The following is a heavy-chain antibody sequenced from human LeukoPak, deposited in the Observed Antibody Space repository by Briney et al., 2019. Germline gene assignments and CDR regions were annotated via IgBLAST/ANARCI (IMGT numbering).Heavy chain of an antibody. CDR1: GGSFSGYY. CDR3: ARGDDFDYGVDV. V-gene: IGHV4-34*01. D-gene: IGHD3-3*01. Sequence: SETLSLTCAVYGGSFSGYYWSWIRQPPGKGLEWIGEINHSGSTNYNPSLKSRVTISVDRSKNQFSLKLSSVTAADTAVYYCARGDDFDYGVDVWGQGTTVTVSS. J-gene: IGHJ6*02. CDR2: INHSGST.